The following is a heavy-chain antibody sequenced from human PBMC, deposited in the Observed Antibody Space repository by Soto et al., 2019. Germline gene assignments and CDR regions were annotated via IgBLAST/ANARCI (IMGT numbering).Heavy chain of an antibody. Sequence: GGSLRLSCAPSGFTVSSHYMSWVRQAPGKGLEWVSVISSSSSTIYYADSVKGRFTISRDNAKNSLYLQMNSLRDEDTAVYYCARVGSTRGAFDIWGQGTMVTVSS. V-gene: IGHV3-48*02. CDR3: ARVGSTRGAFDI. D-gene: IGHD2-2*01. J-gene: IGHJ3*02. CDR2: ISSSSSTI. CDR1: GFTVSSHY.